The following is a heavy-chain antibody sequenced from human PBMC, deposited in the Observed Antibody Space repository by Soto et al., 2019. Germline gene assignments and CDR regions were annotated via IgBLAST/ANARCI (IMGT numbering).Heavy chain of an antibody. Sequence: QVQLQESGPGLVKPSETLSLTCTVSGGSISSYYWSWIRQPPGKGLEWIGYIYYSGSTNYNPSLTSRVTISVDTSKNQFSLKLSSVTAADTAVYYCARTGYPAEQNWFDPWGQGTLVTVSS. CDR3: ARTGYPAEQNWFDP. J-gene: IGHJ5*02. V-gene: IGHV4-59*01. CDR2: IYYSGST. CDR1: GGSISSYY. D-gene: IGHD6-25*01.